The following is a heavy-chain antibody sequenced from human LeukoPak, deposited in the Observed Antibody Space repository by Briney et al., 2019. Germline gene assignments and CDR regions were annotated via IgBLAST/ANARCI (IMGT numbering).Heavy chain of an antibody. CDR2: IFHTGPT. J-gene: IGHJ4*02. Sequence: PSETLSLTCAVSGVSITDDWWRWVRQSPAKGLEWIGEIFHTGPTNYNPSLKSRVTISMDKSEKQVSLRLNSVTAADTAIYYCVRGGTFYLPYWGQGILVTVSS. D-gene: IGHD1-26*01. V-gene: IGHV4-4*02. CDR1: GVSITDDW. CDR3: VRGGTFYLPY.